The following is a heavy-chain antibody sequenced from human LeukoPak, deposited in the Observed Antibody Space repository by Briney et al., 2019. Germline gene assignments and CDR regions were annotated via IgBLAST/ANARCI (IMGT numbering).Heavy chain of an antibody. J-gene: IGHJ4*02. CDR2: ISSDGSTT. Sequence: GGSLRLSCTASGFTISSNWMHWVRQAPGKGLVWVSRISSDGSTTSYADSVKGRFTISRDNAKNTLYLQMSSLRAEDTAVYYWARRGGSYHDFWLQGSLVTVSS. CDR3: ARRGGSYHDF. D-gene: IGHD1-26*01. V-gene: IGHV3-74*01. CDR1: GFTISSNW.